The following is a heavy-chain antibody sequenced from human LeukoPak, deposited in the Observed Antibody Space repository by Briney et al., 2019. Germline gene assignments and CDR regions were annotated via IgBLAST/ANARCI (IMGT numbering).Heavy chain of an antibody. V-gene: IGHV3-23*01. Sequence: PGGSLRLSCAASGFTFSSYAMSWVRQAPGKGLEWVSAISGSGGSTYYADSVKGRFTISRDNSKNTLYLQMNSLRAEDTAVYYCAKDGDTYYDILTGYSSWDYWGQGTLVTVSS. J-gene: IGHJ4*02. CDR2: ISGSGGST. CDR3: AKDGDTYYDILTGYSSWDY. CDR1: GFTFSSYA. D-gene: IGHD3-9*01.